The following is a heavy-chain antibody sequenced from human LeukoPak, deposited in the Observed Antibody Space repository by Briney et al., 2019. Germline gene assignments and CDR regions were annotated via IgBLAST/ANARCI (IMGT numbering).Heavy chain of an antibody. Sequence: GGSLRLSCAASGFTFSSYGMHWVRQAPGKGLEWVAVILYDGSNKYYADSVKGRFTISRDNSKNTLYLQMNSLRAEDTAVYYCAKPDSYGYYFDYWGQGTLVTVSS. CDR2: ILYDGSNK. CDR1: GFTFSSYG. D-gene: IGHD5-18*01. J-gene: IGHJ4*02. V-gene: IGHV3-30*18. CDR3: AKPDSYGYYFDY.